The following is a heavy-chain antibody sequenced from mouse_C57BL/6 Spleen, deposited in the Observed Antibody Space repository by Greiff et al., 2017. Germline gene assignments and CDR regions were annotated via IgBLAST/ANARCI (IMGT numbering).Heavy chain of an antibody. D-gene: IGHD1-1*02. CDR2: INPSNGGT. V-gene: IGHV1-53*01. CDR1: GYTFTSYW. Sequence: QVQLQQPGTELVKPGASVKLSCKASGYTFTSYWMHWVKQRPGQGLEWIGNINPSNGGTNYNEKFKSKATLTVDNSSSTAYMQLSSLTSEDSAVSYCARGGLGGRGGFAYWGQGTLVTVSA. CDR3: ARGGLGGRGGFAY. J-gene: IGHJ3*01.